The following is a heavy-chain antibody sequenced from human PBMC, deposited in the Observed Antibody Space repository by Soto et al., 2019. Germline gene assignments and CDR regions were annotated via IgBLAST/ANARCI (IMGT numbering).Heavy chain of an antibody. CDR1: GGSISSYY. J-gene: IGHJ4*02. Sequence: SETLSLTCTVSGGSISSYYWSWIRQPPGKGLEWIGYIYYSGSTNYNPSLKSRVTISVDTSKNQFSLKLSSVTAADTAVYYCARLHSTMVRGATSQSFDDWGQGPLVTVSS. D-gene: IGHD3-10*01. CDR2: IYYSGST. V-gene: IGHV4-59*08. CDR3: ARLHSTMVRGATSQSFDD.